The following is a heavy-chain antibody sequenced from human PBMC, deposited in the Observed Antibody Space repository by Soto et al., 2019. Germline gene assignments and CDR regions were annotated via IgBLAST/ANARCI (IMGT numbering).Heavy chain of an antibody. J-gene: IGHJ3*02. D-gene: IGHD2-15*01. Sequence: HPGGSLRLSCAASGFTFSIYGMHWVRQAPGKGLEWVALIWFDGSDKYYTESVKGRFTISRDNSKSTLYPQMNSLRAEDTAVYYCARLYCSASSCYSVGAFDIRGQGTMVTVSS. V-gene: IGHV3-33*01. CDR3: ARLYCSASSCYSVGAFDI. CDR2: IWFDGSDK. CDR1: GFTFSIYG.